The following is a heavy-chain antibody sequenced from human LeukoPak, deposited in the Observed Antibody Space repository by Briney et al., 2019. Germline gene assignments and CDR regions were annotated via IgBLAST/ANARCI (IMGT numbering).Heavy chain of an antibody. CDR1: GFTFSSYW. D-gene: IGHD6-6*01. V-gene: IGHV3-7*01. J-gene: IGHJ3*02. CDR2: IKQDGSEK. CDR3: AGPLSIGARELGAFDI. Sequence: GGSLRLSCAASGFTFSSYWMSWVRRAPGKGLEWVANIKQDGSEKYYVDSVKGRFTISRDNAKNSLYLQMNSLRAEDTAVYYCAGPLSIGARELGAFDIWGQGTMVTVSS.